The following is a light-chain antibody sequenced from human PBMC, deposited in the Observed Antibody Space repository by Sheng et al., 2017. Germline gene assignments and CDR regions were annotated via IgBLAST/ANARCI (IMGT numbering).Light chain of an antibody. Sequence: QSVLTQPPSASETPGQRVTISCSGSSSNIGSNPVNWYQQLPGTAPKLLIYSNSQRPSGVPDRFSGSQSGTSASLAISGLQSDDEADYYCASWDDTRGVVVFGGGTKLTVL. V-gene: IGLV1-44*01. CDR3: ASWDDTRGVVV. J-gene: IGLJ2*01. CDR1: SSNIGSNP. CDR2: SNS.